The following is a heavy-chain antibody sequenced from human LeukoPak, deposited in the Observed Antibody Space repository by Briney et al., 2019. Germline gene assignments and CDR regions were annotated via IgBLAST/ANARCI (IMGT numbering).Heavy chain of an antibody. CDR3: AKTGYDIAAADL. CDR1: GFTFSSYA. V-gene: IGHV3-30*04. CDR2: ISYDGSNK. D-gene: IGHD6-13*01. J-gene: IGHJ4*02. Sequence: GGSLRLSCAASGFTFSSYAMHWVRQAPGKGLEWVAVISYDGSNKYYADSVKGRFTISRDNSKNTLYLQMNSLRAEDTAVYYCAKTGYDIAAADLWGQGTLVTVSS.